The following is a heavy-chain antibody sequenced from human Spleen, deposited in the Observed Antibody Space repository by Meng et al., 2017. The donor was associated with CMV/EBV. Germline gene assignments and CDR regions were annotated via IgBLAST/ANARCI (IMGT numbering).Heavy chain of an antibody. D-gene: IGHD5-24*01. Sequence: SETLSLTCTVSGGSISNSSYYWGWFRQSPGKGLEWIGSIYYSGTTYYNPSLKSRVTISVDTSKNQFSLKLTSVTAADTAVYYCARGVRWVDYWGQGTLVTVSS. CDR3: ARGVRWVDY. CDR2: IYYSGTT. V-gene: IGHV4-39*07. CDR1: GGSISNSSYY. J-gene: IGHJ4*02.